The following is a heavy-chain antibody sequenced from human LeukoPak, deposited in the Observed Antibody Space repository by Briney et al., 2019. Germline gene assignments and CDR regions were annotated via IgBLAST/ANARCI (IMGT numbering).Heavy chain of an antibody. CDR2: TYYSGST. J-gene: IGHJ5*02. Sequence: PSETLSLTCTVSGGSISSYYWSWIRQPPGKGLEWIGYTYYSGSTNYNPSLKSRVTISVDTSKNQFSLKLSSVTAADTAVYYCAGQWQQLVPSFDPWGQGTLVTVSS. CDR3: AGQWQQLVPSFDP. CDR1: GGSISSYY. V-gene: IGHV4-59*08. D-gene: IGHD6-13*01.